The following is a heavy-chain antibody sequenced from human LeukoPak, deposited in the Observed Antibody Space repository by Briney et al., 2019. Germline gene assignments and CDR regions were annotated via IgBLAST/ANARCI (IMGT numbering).Heavy chain of an antibody. CDR1: GGSISSGDYY. V-gene: IGHV4-30-4*08. CDR3: ARAGYQLLYYYYYYMDV. J-gene: IGHJ6*03. D-gene: IGHD2-2*01. Sequence: SETLSLTCPVSGGSISSGDYYWSWIRQPPGKGLEWIGYIYYSGSTYYNPSLKSRVTISVDTSKNQFSLKLSSVTAADTAVYYCARAGYQLLYYYYYYMDVWGKGTTVTVS. CDR2: IYYSGST.